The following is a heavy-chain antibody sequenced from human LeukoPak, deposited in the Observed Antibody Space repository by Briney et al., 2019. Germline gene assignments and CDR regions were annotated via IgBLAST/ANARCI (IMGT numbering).Heavy chain of an antibody. Sequence: GGSLRLSCAASGFTFSSYVMSWVRQAPGKGLEWVSAISGSGGSTYYADSVKGRFTISRDNSKNTLYLQMNSLRAEDTAVYYCAKRTRDTAMVNPDWFDPWGQGTLVTVSS. CDR3: AKRTRDTAMVNPDWFDP. V-gene: IGHV3-23*01. J-gene: IGHJ5*02. D-gene: IGHD5-18*01. CDR2: ISGSGGST. CDR1: GFTFSSYV.